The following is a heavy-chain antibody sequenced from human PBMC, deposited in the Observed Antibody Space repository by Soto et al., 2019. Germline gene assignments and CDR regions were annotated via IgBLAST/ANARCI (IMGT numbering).Heavy chain of an antibody. D-gene: IGHD1-26*01. CDR1: GGTFSTYV. CDR2: IIPVFATP. J-gene: IGHJ6*02. Sequence: QVQLVQSGAEVKKPGSSVKVSCKASGGTFSTYVISWVRQAPGQGLEWMGGIIPVFATPNYAQKFQGRVTITADESTRTGYMELNSLRSEDTAVYYCARGRIAGAATDFYYYGMDVWGQGTSVTVSS. CDR3: ARGRIAGAATDFYYYGMDV. V-gene: IGHV1-69*12.